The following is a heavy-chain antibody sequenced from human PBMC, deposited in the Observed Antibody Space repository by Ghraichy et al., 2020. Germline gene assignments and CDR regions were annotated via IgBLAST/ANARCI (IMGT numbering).Heavy chain of an antibody. CDR2: INHSGGT. CDR1: GGSFSDYY. J-gene: IGHJ6*03. V-gene: IGHV4-34*01. Sequence: SETLSLTCVVYGGSFSDYYWSWIRQPPGKGLEWIGEINHSGGTNYSPSLKSRVTISLDTPKNQFSLKLSSVTAADTAVYYCARAPRGGYYYYMDVWGKGTTVTVSS. D-gene: IGHD3-16*01. CDR3: ARAPRGGYYYYMDV.